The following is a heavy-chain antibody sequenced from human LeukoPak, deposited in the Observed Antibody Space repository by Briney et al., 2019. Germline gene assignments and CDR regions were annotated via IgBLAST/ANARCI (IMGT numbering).Heavy chain of an antibody. CDR2: ISSSSSYI. V-gene: IGHV3-21*01. D-gene: IGHD6-6*01. CDR3: ATAGPYSSSSPFDY. CDR1: GFTFSSYA. J-gene: IGHJ4*02. Sequence: PGGSLRLSCAASGFTFSSYAMSWVRQAPGKGLEWVSSISSSSSYIYYADSVKGRFTISRDNAKNSLYLQMNSLRAEDTAVYYCATAGPYSSSSPFDYWGQGTLVTVSS.